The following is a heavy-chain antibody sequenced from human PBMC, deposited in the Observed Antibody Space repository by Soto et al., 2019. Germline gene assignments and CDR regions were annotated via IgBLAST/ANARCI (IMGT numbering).Heavy chain of an antibody. CDR2: INHSGST. D-gene: IGHD4-17*01. V-gene: IGHV4-34*01. J-gene: IGHJ4*02. CDR3: ARIGDDYGDLIPDY. CDR1: GGSFSGYY. Sequence: QVQLQQWGAGLLKPSETLSLTCAVYGGSFSGYYRSWILQPPGKGLEWIGEINHSGSTNYNPSLKSRVTISVDTSKNQFSLKLSSVTAADTAVYYCARIGDDYGDLIPDYWGQGTLVTVSS.